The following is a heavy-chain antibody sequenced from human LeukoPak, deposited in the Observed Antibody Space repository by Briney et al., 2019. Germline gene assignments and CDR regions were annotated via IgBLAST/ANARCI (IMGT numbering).Heavy chain of an antibody. CDR1: GGSISSGDYY. CDR2: IYYSGST. V-gene: IGHV4-30-4*08. D-gene: IGHD2-2*01. CDR3: ARADSIVVVPAPSWFDP. J-gene: IGHJ5*02. Sequence: SQTLSLTRTVSGGSISSGDYYWSWIRQPPGKGLEWIGYIYYSGSTYYNPSLKSRVTISVDTSKNQFSLKLSSVTAADTAVYYCARADSIVVVPAPSWFDPWGQGTLVTVSS.